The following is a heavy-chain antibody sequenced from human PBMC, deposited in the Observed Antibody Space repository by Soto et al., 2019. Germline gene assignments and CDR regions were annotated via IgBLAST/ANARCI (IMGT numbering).Heavy chain of an antibody. V-gene: IGHV3-74*01. CDR3: ARGGSLNWYFDL. Sequence: GGSLRLSCAASGFTFSSYGVHWVRQAPGKGLVWVSRINSDGSSTSYADSVKGRFTISRDNAKNTLYLQMNSLRAEDTAVYYCARGGSLNWYFDLWGRGTLVTVSS. D-gene: IGHD1-26*01. J-gene: IGHJ2*01. CDR2: INSDGSST. CDR1: GFTFSSYG.